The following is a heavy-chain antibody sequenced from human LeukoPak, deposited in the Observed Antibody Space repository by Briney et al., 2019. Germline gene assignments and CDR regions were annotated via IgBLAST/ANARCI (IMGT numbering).Heavy chain of an antibody. D-gene: IGHD5-12*01. CDR2: IKQDGSEK. V-gene: IGHV3-7*01. CDR3: AREGVDIVATLSDY. CDR1: GFTFSSYW. Sequence: GGSLRLSCAASGFTFSSYWVSWVRQAPGKGLEWVANIKQDGSEKYYVDSVKGRFTISRDNAKNSLYLQMNSLGAEDTAVYYCAREGVDIVATLSDYWGQGTLVTVSS. J-gene: IGHJ4*02.